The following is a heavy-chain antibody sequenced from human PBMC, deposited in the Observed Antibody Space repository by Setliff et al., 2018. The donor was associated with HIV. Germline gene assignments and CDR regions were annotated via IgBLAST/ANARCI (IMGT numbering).Heavy chain of an antibody. CDR1: GYTFISND. D-gene: IGHD1-1*01. CDR2: MSPNSGDT. Sequence: ASVKVSCKASGYTFISNDINWVRQTTGQGLEWMGWMSPNSGDTGYAQNFQGRVTMTRDTSTTTVYMELSGLRSEDTAVYYCARATEAGTIDYWGQGTRVTVSS. V-gene: IGHV1-8*01. J-gene: IGHJ4*02. CDR3: ARATEAGTIDY.